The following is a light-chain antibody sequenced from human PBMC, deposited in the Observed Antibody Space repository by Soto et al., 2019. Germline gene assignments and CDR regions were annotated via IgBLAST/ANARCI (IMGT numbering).Light chain of an antibody. J-gene: IGKJ2*01. CDR1: QSVGSSH. Sequence: VLTQSPGTLSLSPGESATLSCRTSQSVGSSHLAWYQQKPGQAPRLLIYDASTRATGIPDRFSGSGSGTDFTLTLSRLEPEDFAIYWCQQSYVTPYTFGQGTRL. CDR3: QQSYVTPYT. V-gene: IGKV3D-20*02. CDR2: DAS.